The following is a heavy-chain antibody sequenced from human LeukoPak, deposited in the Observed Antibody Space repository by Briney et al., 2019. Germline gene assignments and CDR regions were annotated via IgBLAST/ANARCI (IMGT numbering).Heavy chain of an antibody. J-gene: IGHJ4*02. Sequence: GGSLRLSCAASGFTFSDYYMSWIRQAPGKGLEWVGHIRSQADSYATVYGASVKGRFTITRDDSENTAYLQMNSLKTEDTAVYYCASFPSGSYSAYWGQGTLVTVSS. CDR2: IRSQADSYAT. CDR1: GFTFSDYY. D-gene: IGHD1-26*01. CDR3: ASFPSGSYSAY. V-gene: IGHV3-73*01.